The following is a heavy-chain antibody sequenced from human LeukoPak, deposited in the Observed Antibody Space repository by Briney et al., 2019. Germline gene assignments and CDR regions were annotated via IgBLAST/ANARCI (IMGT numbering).Heavy chain of an antibody. V-gene: IGHV4-59*12. CDR2: IYYSGST. CDR3: ARTIRVYCSSTSYHQPGSYNWFDP. D-gene: IGHD2-2*01. Sequence: SETLSLTCTVSGGSISGYYWSWIRQPPGKGLEWIGYIYYSGSTNYNPSLKSRVTISVDTSKNQFSLKLSSVTAADTAVYYCARTIRVYCSSTSYHQPGSYNWFDPWGQGTLVTVSS. CDR1: GGSISGYY. J-gene: IGHJ5*02.